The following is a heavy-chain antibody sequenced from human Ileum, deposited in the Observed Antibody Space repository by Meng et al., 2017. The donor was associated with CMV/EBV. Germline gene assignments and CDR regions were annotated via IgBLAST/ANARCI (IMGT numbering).Heavy chain of an antibody. CDR2: ISGSGVST. Sequence: GGSLRLSCAASGFTFSSSAMSWVRQAPGKGLEWVSAISGSGVSTYYADSVKGRFTISRDNSKNTLYLQMNSLRGEDTAVYYCAKDRGGWPYWGQGTLGTVSS. CDR1: GFTFSSSA. D-gene: IGHD3-16*01. V-gene: IGHV3-23*01. J-gene: IGHJ4*02. CDR3: AKDRGGWPY.